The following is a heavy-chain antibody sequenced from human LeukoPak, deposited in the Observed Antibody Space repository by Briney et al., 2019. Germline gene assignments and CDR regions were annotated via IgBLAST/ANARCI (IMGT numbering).Heavy chain of an antibody. J-gene: IGHJ6*03. V-gene: IGHV1-69*05. CDR2: IIPIFGTA. Sequence: SVKVSCKASGGAFSSYAISWVRQAPGQGLEWMGRIIPIFGTANYAQKFQGRVTITTDESTSTAYMELSSLRSEDTAVYYCARGVVPAASYYYYMDVWGKGTTVTVSS. CDR3: ARGVVPAASYYYYMDV. D-gene: IGHD2-2*01. CDR1: GGAFSSYA.